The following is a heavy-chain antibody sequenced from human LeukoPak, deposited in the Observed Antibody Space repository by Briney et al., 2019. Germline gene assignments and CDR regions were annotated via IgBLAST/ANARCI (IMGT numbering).Heavy chain of an antibody. V-gene: IGHV3-48*03. Sequence: GGSLRLSCAASGFTFSSYEMNWVRQAPGKGLEWVSYISSSGSTIYYADSVKGRFTISRDNAKNSLYLQMNSLRAEDMAVYYCARGEYYDSSGYYPHYFDYWGQGTLVTVSS. CDR3: ARGEYYDSSGYYPHYFDY. D-gene: IGHD3-22*01. CDR1: GFTFSSYE. J-gene: IGHJ4*02. CDR2: ISSSGSTI.